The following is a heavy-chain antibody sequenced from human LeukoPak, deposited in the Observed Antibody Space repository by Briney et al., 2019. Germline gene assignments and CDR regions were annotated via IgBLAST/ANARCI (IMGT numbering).Heavy chain of an antibody. Sequence: GGSLRLSCSASGFTFSRYAMHWVRQAPGKGLEYVSGINDNGGRTHYGDSVKGRFSISRDNSKNTLHLQMSTLRAEDTALYYCVKGRGYSYGAGALDIWGQGTRVTVSS. CDR3: VKGRGYSYGAGALDI. CDR2: INDNGGRT. V-gene: IGHV3-64D*09. D-gene: IGHD5-18*01. J-gene: IGHJ3*02. CDR1: GFTFSRYA.